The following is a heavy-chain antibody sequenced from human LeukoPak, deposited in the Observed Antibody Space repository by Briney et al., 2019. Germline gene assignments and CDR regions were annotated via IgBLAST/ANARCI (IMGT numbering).Heavy chain of an antibody. CDR1: GFTFSSYA. Sequence: GGSLRLSCAASGFTFSSYAMGWVRQAPGEGLEWVSAISGSGGSTYYADSMKGRFTISRDNSKNTLYLQMNSLRAEATAVFYCASWLLPFYYYMEVWGKATTVTVSS. J-gene: IGHJ6*03. CDR3: ASWLLPFYYYMEV. D-gene: IGHD2-15*01. CDR2: ISGSGGST. V-gene: IGHV3-23*01.